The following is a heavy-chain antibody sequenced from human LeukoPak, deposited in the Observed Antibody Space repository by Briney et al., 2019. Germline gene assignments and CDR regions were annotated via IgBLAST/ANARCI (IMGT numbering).Heavy chain of an antibody. CDR3: ATKDGYNCLNF. D-gene: IGHD5-24*01. CDR1: GYTFTSYG. V-gene: IGHV1-18*01. J-gene: IGHJ4*02. CDR2: ISADNGNT. Sequence: ASVKVSCKASGYTFTSYGISWVRQAPGQGLEGMGWISADNGNTNYAQKVQGRVTMTTDTSTSTAYMELRSLRSDDTAVYYCATKDGYNCLNFWGQGTLVTVSS.